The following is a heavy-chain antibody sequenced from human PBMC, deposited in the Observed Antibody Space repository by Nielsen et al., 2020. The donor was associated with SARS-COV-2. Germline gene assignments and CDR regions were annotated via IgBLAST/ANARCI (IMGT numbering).Heavy chain of an antibody. CDR2: ISHDGSNK. CDR1: GFTFRNYA. CDR3: AREGYSGSGSYGMDV. D-gene: IGHD3-10*01. J-gene: IGHJ6*02. V-gene: IGHV3-30*04. Sequence: GESLKISCAASGFTFRNYAMHWVRQAPGKGLEWMTFISHDGSNKMYADSVKGRFTISRDMSKNTLYLQMNSLRAEDTAVYYCAREGYSGSGSYGMDVWGQGTTVTVSS.